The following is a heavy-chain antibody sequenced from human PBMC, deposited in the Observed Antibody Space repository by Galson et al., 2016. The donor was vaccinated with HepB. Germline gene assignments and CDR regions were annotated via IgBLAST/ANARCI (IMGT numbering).Heavy chain of an antibody. CDR3: ARHHGSGSYWDYFDY. J-gene: IGHJ4*02. CDR2: IKQDGSEK. D-gene: IGHD3-10*01. CDR1: GSTFSSYW. V-gene: IGHV3-7*03. Sequence: SLRLSCAASGSTFSSYWMHWVRQAPGKGLEWVANIKQDGSEKYYVDSVKGRFTISRDNAKNSLYLQMNSLRAEDTAVYYCARHHGSGSYWDYFDYWGQGTLVTVSS.